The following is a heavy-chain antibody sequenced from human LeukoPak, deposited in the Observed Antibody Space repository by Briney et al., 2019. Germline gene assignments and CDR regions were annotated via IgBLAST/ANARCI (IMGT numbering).Heavy chain of an antibody. CDR2: INPNSGDT. CDR1: GYTFTGYY. J-gene: IGHJ4*02. D-gene: IGHD3-16*01. Sequence: ASVKVSCKASGYTFTGYYMHWVRQAPGQGLEWMGWINPNSGDTKYAQKFQRRVTMTRDTSISTAYMELSRLRSDDTAVYYCATQRGSYLWGTDFDYWGQGTLVTVSS. CDR3: ATQRGSYLWGTDFDY. V-gene: IGHV1-2*02.